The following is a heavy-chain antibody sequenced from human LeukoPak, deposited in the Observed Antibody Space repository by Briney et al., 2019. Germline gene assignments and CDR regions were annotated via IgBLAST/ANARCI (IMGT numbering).Heavy chain of an antibody. D-gene: IGHD3-9*01. CDR2: IWYDGSKK. V-gene: IGHV3-33*01. CDR1: GFTFSTYG. CDR3: ARDIQYFEILTGYSALDY. Sequence: RGSLRLSCAASGFTFSTYGVHWVRQPPGKGLEWVAVIWYDGSKKYYADSVKGRLTISRDNSKNTLYLQINSLRDEDTAVYYCARDIQYFEILTGYSALDYWGQGTLVTVSS. J-gene: IGHJ4*02.